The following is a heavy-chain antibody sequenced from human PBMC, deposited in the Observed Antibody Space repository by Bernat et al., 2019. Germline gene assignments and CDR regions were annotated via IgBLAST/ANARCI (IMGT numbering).Heavy chain of an antibody. CDR1: GFTVSSNY. J-gene: IGHJ4*02. Sequence: EVQLVESGGGLVQPGGSLRLSCAASGFTVSSNYMSWVRQAPGKGLEWVSVIYSGGSTYYADSVKGRFTISRDNSKNTLYLQMNSLRAEDTAVDYCARSRYSSSWPGDYWGQGTLVTVSS. D-gene: IGHD6-13*01. CDR3: ARSRYSSSWPGDY. CDR2: IYSGGST. V-gene: IGHV3-66*01.